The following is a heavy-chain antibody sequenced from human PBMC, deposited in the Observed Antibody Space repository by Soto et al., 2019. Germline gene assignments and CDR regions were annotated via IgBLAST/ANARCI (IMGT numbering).Heavy chain of an antibody. CDR3: EHVTLIGVYPMINMVPFDD. D-gene: IGHD3-10*02. V-gene: IGHV2-5*02. Sequence: SGPTLVNPTQTLTLTCTFSGFSLSTSGVGVGWIRQPPGKALEWLALIYWDDDKRYSPSLKSRLTITKDTSKNQVVLTMTNMELVDTATYYCEHVTLIGVYPMINMVPFDDWGKGTLVTVSS. CDR1: GFSLSTSGVG. J-gene: IGHJ4*02. CDR2: IYWDDDK.